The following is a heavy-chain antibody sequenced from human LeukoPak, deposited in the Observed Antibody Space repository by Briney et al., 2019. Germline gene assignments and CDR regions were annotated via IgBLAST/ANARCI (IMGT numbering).Heavy chain of an antibody. D-gene: IGHD3-10*01. V-gene: IGHV4-39*07. Sequence: PSETLSLTCSVSGGSITTSSYYWGWVRQPPEKGLEWIGEIYHSGSTNYNPSLKSRVTISVDKSKNQFSLKLSSVTAADTAVYYCARVGRGYYGSGRGYFDYWGQGTLVTVSS. CDR2: IYHSGST. J-gene: IGHJ4*02. CDR1: GGSITTSSYY. CDR3: ARVGRGYYGSGRGYFDY.